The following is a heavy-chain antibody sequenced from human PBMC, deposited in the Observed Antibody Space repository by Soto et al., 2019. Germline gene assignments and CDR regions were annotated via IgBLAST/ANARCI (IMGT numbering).Heavy chain of an antibody. D-gene: IGHD5-12*01. J-gene: IGHJ6*02. CDR1: GYSFTSYW. Sequence: PGESLKISCKGSGYSFTSYWIGWVRQVPGKGLEWMGIIYPGDSDTRYSPSFQGQVTISADKSISAAYLQWSSLKASDTAMYYCARHLRGYSGYDMSYYYYNGIDVWGQTTTVTVS. CDR3: ARHLRGYSGYDMSYYYYNGIDV. V-gene: IGHV5-51*01. CDR2: IYPGDSDT.